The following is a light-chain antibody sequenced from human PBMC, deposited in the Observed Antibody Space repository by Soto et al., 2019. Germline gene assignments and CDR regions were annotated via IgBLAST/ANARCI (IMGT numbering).Light chain of an antibody. CDR3: QKYNSAPST. Sequence: DIQMTQSPSSLSASVGDRVTITCRASQDISNYLAWYQQKPGKVPKLLIYAASTLQTRAPSRFSGSGSGTDFTLTISSLQPEDVATYYCQKYNSAPSTFGPGTKVDIK. J-gene: IGKJ3*01. CDR2: AAS. CDR1: QDISNY. V-gene: IGKV1-27*01.